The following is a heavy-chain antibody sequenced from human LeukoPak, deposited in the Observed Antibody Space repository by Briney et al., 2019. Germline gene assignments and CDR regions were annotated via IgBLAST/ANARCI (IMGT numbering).Heavy chain of an antibody. Sequence: VASVRVSCKVSGYTLTDLSMHWVRQAPGKGREWMGGVDPEDGKSIYAQRFQGRVTMTEDTSTDTSYMELSSLRSEDTAVYYCTTDILDYCDTSSCHKGNSWGQGTLVTVSS. CDR1: GYTLTDLS. CDR3: TTDILDYCDTSSCHKGNS. D-gene: IGHD2-2*02. CDR2: VDPEDGKS. J-gene: IGHJ4*02. V-gene: IGHV1-24*01.